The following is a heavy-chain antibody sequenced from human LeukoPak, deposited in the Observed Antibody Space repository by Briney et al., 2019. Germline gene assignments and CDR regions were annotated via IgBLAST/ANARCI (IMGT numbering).Heavy chain of an antibody. CDR1: GGSITSYY. V-gene: IGHV4-59*12. CDR2: ISYGGNS. D-gene: IGHD3-10*01. CDR3: ASSMVRGFNWFDP. J-gene: IGHJ5*02. Sequence: SETLSLTCTVSGGSITSYYWRWIRQPPGKGLEWIGDISYGGNSNYNPSLKSRVTISVDTSKNQFSLKLNSITAADTAVYYCASSMVRGFNWFDPGAREPWSPSPQ.